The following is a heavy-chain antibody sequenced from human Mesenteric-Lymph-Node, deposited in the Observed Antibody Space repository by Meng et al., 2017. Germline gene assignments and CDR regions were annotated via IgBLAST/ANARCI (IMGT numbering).Heavy chain of an antibody. CDR2: INPDSGAT. V-gene: IGHV1-2*06. J-gene: IGHJ4*02. CDR3: ARDSSSWYANFDY. CDR1: EYTFTEYY. Sequence: QVQLVQSGAEVKKPGASVQVSCKASEYTFTEYYIHWVRQAPGQGLEWMGRINPDSGATDYAQRFQGRVTVTRDTSISTVYMELSGLKSDDTAVYYCARDSSSWYANFDYWGQGTLVTVSS. D-gene: IGHD6-13*01.